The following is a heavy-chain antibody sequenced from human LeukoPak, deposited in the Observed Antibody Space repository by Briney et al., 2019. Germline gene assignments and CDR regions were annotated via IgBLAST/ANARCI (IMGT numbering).Heavy chain of an antibody. CDR1: GFTFSSYG. Sequence: PGRSLRLSCAASGFTFSSYGMHWVRQAPGKGLEWVAVISYDGSNKYYADSVKGRFTISRDNSKNTLYLQMNSLRAEDTAVYYCAKEGGSVVAALWDYWGQGTLVTVSS. V-gene: IGHV3-30*18. CDR3: AKEGGSVVAALWDY. CDR2: ISYDGSNK. J-gene: IGHJ4*02. D-gene: IGHD2-15*01.